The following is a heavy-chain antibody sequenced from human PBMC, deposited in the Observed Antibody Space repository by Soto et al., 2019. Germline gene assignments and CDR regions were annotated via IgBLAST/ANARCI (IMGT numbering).Heavy chain of an antibody. D-gene: IGHD3-22*01. J-gene: IGHJ4*02. V-gene: IGHV4-4*02. CDR2: IYHSGST. CDR1: GGSISSSNW. CDR3: ARGHLYYYDSSGCYFDY. Sequence: QVQLQESGPGLVKPSGTLSLTCAVSGGSISSSNWWSWVRQPPGKGLEWIGEIYHSGSTNYNPSLKSRVTISVDKSKHQFSLKQSSVTAADTAVYYCARGHLYYYDSSGCYFDYWGQGTLVTVSS.